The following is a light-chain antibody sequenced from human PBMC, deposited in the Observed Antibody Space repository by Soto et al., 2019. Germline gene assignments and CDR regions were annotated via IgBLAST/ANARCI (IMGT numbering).Light chain of an antibody. CDR2: GTS. J-gene: IGKJ2*01. V-gene: IGKV3-20*01. CDR3: HQYGYSPNT. Sequence: EIVFTQTPGTLSLSPGERATLSCRASRSVSSKYFAWYQQRPGQAPRLLIYGTSNRATGIPDKFSGSGSGTDFTLTISRLEPEDFAVYFCHQYGYSPNTFGQGTKLEIK. CDR1: RSVSSKY.